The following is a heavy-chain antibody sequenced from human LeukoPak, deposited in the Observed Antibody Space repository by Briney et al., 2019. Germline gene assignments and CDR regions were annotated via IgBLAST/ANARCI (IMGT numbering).Heavy chain of an antibody. J-gene: IGHJ4*02. V-gene: IGHV1-69*01. CDR1: GGTFTDYS. Sequence: SVTVSCKAPGGTFTDYSISWVRQAPGQGLEWMGGIIPIFGTANYAQKFQGRVTITADESTSTAYMELSSLRSEDTAVYYCARPRIYYGDYPIRGYYFDYWGQGTLVTVSS. CDR2: IIPIFGTA. D-gene: IGHD4-17*01. CDR3: ARPRIYYGDYPIRGYYFDY.